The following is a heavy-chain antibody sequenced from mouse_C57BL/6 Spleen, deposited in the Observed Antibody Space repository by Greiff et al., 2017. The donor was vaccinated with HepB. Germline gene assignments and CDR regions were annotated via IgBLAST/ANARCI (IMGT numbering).Heavy chain of an antibody. Sequence: QVQLQQSGAELVRPGTSVKVSCKASGYAFTNYLIEWVKQRPGQGLEWIGVINPGSGGTNYNEKFKGKATLTADKSPSTAYMQLSSLTSEDSAVYFCARGKILRDFDYWGQGTTLTVSS. V-gene: IGHV1-54*01. CDR3: ARGKILRDFDY. CDR1: GYAFTNYL. J-gene: IGHJ2*01. CDR2: INPGSGGT.